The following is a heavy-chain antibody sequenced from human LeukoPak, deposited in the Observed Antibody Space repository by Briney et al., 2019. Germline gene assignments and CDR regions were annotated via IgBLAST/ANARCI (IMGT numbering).Heavy chain of an antibody. J-gene: IGHJ4*02. CDR2: IYYSGST. Sequence: PSETLSLTCTVSGGSISSYYWSWIRQPPGKGLEWNGYIYYSGSTNYNPSLKSRVTISVKTSKNQFSLKLRSVTAADTAVYYCARVTGYTIEDYFDYWGQGTLVTVSS. V-gene: IGHV4-59*01. D-gene: IGHD3-9*01. CDR3: ARVTGYTIEDYFDY. CDR1: GGSISSYY.